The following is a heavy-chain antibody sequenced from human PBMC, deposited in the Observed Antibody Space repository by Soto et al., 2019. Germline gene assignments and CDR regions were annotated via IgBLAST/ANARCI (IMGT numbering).Heavy chain of an antibody. Sequence: GWSLRLSCAASGFTFSNYAMHLVRQAPGKGLEWVALTSYDGNNEYYTDSVKGRFTISRDNSKNTLFLQMNSPRPEDTAVYYCAKDKGVFNWATSYFDYWGQGALVTVSS. CDR1: GFTFSNYA. V-gene: IGHV3-30*18. J-gene: IGHJ4*02. CDR2: TSYDGNNE. CDR3: AKDKGVFNWATSYFDY. D-gene: IGHD1-1*01.